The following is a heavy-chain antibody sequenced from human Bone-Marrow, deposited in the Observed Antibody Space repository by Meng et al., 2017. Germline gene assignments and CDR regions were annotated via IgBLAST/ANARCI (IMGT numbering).Heavy chain of an antibody. CDR3: ASPGGYSYGPYYFDY. Sequence: SVKVSCKASGGTFSSYTISWVRQAPGQGLEWMGRIIPILGIANYAQKLQGRVTITADKSTSTAYMELSSLRSEDTAVYYCASPGGYSYGPYYFDYWGQGTLVTVSS. V-gene: IGHV1-69*02. CDR1: GGTFSSYT. D-gene: IGHD5-18*01. CDR2: IIPILGIA. J-gene: IGHJ4*02.